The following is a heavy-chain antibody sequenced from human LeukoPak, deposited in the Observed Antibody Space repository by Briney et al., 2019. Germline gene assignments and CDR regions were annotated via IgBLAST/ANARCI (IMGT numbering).Heavy chain of an antibody. Sequence: PSETLSLTCTVSGGSISSSSYYWGWIRQPPGKGLEWIGSIYYTGSTYYNPSLESRVTVSVDTSKNQFSLKLSSVTAADTAVYYCAREPAYYGSGSYDPYFDYWGQGTLVTVSS. V-gene: IGHV4-39*02. CDR2: IYYTGST. CDR3: AREPAYYGSGSYDPYFDY. J-gene: IGHJ4*02. D-gene: IGHD3-10*01. CDR1: GGSISSSSYY.